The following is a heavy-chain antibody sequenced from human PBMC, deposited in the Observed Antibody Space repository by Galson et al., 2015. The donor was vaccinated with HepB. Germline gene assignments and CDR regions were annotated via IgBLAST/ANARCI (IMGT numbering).Heavy chain of an antibody. J-gene: IGHJ4*02. CDR3: ARESRGNYFTFDY. D-gene: IGHD2/OR15-2a*01. CDR2: ITNSGRST. V-gene: IGHV3-11*01. Sequence: SLRLSCAVSGFIFSDYYMSWIRQAPGKGLEWLSYITNSGRSTSYADSVKGRFTISRDNAKNSLYLEMNSLRAEDTAVYYCARESRGNYFTFDYWGQGTLVTVSS. CDR1: GFIFSDYY.